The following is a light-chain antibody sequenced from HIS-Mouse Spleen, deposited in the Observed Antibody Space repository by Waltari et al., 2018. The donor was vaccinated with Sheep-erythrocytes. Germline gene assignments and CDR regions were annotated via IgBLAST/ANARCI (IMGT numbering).Light chain of an antibody. Sequence: QSVLTQPPSVSGAPGQRVTISCTGSSSNIGAGYDVHWYQQLPGTAPKLLIYGNRNRPPGVPDRFSGSKSGTSASLAITGLQAEDEADYYCQSYDSSLSGSVVGGGTKLTVL. J-gene: IGLJ2*01. CDR3: QSYDSSLSGSV. CDR2: GNR. CDR1: SSNIGAGYD. V-gene: IGLV1-40*01.